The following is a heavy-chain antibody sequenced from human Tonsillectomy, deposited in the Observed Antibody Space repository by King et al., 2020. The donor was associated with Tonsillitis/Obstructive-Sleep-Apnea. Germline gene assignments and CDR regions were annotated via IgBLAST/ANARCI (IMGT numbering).Heavy chain of an antibody. CDR1: GYTFTDYY. V-gene: IGHV1-2*02. D-gene: IGHD5-18*01. CDR2: INPNSGGT. J-gene: IGHJ4*02. CDR3: ARGPRGYSYGSVAY. Sequence: QLVQSGAEVKKPGASVKVSCKASGYTFTDYYMHGVRQAPGQGLEWMGWINPNSGGTDSAQKFRGRVTKTRDTSISTAYMVLSSLTSDDTAVYYCARGPRGYSYGSVAYWGQGTLVTVSS.